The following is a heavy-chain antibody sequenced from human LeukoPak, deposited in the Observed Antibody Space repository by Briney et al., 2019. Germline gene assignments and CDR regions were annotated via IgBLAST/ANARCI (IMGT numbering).Heavy chain of an antibody. D-gene: IGHD3-3*01. Sequence: PGGSLRLSCAASGFTFSSYARSWVRQAPGKGLEWVRAISGSGGSTYYADSVTRRFTIFRDNPKNTLYLQMNSLRAQHTAVYYCAKDLPPIFAVLISNTIQNWFDPWGQGPLVTVSS. CDR2: ISGSGGST. CDR3: AKDLPPIFAVLISNTIQNWFDP. CDR1: GFTFSSYA. V-gene: IGHV3-23*01. J-gene: IGHJ5*02.